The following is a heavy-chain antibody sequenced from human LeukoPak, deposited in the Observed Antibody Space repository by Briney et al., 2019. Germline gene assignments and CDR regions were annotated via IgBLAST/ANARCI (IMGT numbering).Heavy chain of an antibody. CDR2: FDPEDGKT. J-gene: IGHJ4*02. CDR3: ATAYNYGTAFDY. D-gene: IGHD5-18*01. CDR1: GYSLTELS. Sequence: ASVKVSCKLPGYSLTELSIHWVRQPPGNGLEWMGVFDPEDGKTICAQKFQGRVTMTELTSTDTAYMELSSLRSEDTALYYCATAYNYGTAFDYWGQGTLVTVSS. V-gene: IGHV1-24*01.